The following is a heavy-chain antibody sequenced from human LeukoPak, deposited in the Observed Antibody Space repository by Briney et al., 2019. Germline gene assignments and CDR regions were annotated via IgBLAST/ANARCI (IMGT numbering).Heavy chain of an antibody. J-gene: IGHJ4*02. CDR2: IYTSGST. V-gene: IGHV4-59*10. D-gene: IGHD6-19*01. CDR3: ARVRPTSSGWYYFDY. Sequence: PSETLSLTCAVYGGSFSGYYWSWIRQPAGKGLEWIGRIYTSGSTNYNPSLKSRVTMSVDTSKNQFSLKLSSVTAADTAVYYCARVRPTSSGWYYFDYWGQGTLVTVSS. CDR1: GGSFSGYY.